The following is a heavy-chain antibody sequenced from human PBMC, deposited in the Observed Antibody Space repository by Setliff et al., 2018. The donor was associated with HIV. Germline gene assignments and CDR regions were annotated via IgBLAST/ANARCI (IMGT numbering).Heavy chain of an antibody. CDR3: ARDHFFSNAFDI. Sequence: ASVKVSCKTSGYTFTSYGISWLRQAPGQGLEWMGWIGPYNGDTNYAQRLQGRVTVTTDTSTSTVYMELRSLRSDDTAIYYCARDHFFSNAFDIWGQGTVVTVSS. CDR1: GYTFTSYG. V-gene: IGHV1-18*01. CDR2: IGPYNGDT. D-gene: IGHD3-3*01. J-gene: IGHJ3*02.